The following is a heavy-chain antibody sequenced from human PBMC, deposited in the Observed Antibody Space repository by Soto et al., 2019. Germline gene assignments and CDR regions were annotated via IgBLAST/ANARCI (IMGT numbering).Heavy chain of an antibody. CDR1: GYTFSNYG. CDR3: AREHSSGWFGPFDY. J-gene: IGHJ4*02. Sequence: QIQLVQSGAEVKKPGASVTVSCKASGYTFSNYGLSWVRQAPGQGLEWMGWISGYNGKTNYAQNFQGRVIMTTETSTTTAYMELRSQRSDDAAFYYCAREHSSGWFGPFDYWGQGTVVTVSS. D-gene: IGHD6-13*01. CDR2: ISGYNGKT. V-gene: IGHV1-18*01.